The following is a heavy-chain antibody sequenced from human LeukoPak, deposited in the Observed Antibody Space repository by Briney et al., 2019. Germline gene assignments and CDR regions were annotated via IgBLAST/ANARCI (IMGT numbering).Heavy chain of an antibody. Sequence: ASVKVSCKASGYTFTSYYMHWVRQAPGQGLEWMGIINPSGGSTSYAQKFQGRVTMTRDTSTSTVYMELSSLRSEDTAVYYCARDHVLFGVVPRQYYYHGMDDWGQGTTVTVSS. J-gene: IGHJ6*02. CDR2: INPSGGST. V-gene: IGHV1-46*01. CDR1: GYTFTSYY. D-gene: IGHD3-3*01. CDR3: ARDHVLFGVVPRQYYYHGMDD.